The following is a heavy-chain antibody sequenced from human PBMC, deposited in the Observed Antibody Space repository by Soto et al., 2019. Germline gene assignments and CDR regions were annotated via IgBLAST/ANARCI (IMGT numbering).Heavy chain of an antibody. CDR2: ISYDGSNK. Sequence: QVQLVESGGGVVQPGRSLRLSCAASGFTFSSYGMHWVRQAPGKGLEWVAVISYDGSNKFYADSVKGRFTISRDNSKNTLYLQMNSLRAEDTAVYYCAKDLDYPYYFDYWGQGTLGNVSS. V-gene: IGHV3-30*18. J-gene: IGHJ4*02. CDR3: AKDLDYPYYFDY. CDR1: GFTFSSYG. D-gene: IGHD5-12*01.